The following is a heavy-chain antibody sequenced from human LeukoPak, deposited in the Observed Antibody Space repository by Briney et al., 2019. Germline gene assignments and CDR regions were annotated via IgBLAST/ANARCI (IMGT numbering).Heavy chain of an antibody. CDR3: ARDRVAVAGTSFDY. V-gene: IGHV3-30-3*01. J-gene: IGHJ4*02. Sequence: PGGSLRLSCAASGFTFSSYDMHWVRQAPGKGLEWVAVISYDGSNKYYADSVKGRFTISRDNSKNTLYLQTNSLRAEDTAVYYCARDRVAVAGTSFDYWGQGTLVTVSS. CDR2: ISYDGSNK. D-gene: IGHD6-19*01. CDR1: GFTFSSYD.